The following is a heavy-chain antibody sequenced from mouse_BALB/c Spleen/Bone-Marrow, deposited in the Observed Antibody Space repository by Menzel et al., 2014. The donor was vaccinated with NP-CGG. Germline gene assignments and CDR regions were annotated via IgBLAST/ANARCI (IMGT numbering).Heavy chain of an antibody. CDR3: ARAYY. CDR2: INSGGGST. Sequence: EVNVVESGGGLVQFGGSLKLSCAASGFTFXRYGMSWVRQTPDKRLELVAIINSGGGSTYYPDSVKGRFTISRDNAKNTLYLQMSSLKSEDTAMYYCARAYYWGQGTLVTVSA. D-gene: IGHD2-10*01. J-gene: IGHJ3*01. CDR1: GFTFXRYG. V-gene: IGHV5-6-3*01.